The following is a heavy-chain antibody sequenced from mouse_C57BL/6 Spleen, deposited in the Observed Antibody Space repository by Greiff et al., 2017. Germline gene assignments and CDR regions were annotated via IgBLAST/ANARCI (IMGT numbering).Heavy chain of an antibody. V-gene: IGHV1-82*01. J-gene: IGHJ3*01. D-gene: IGHD2-4*01. CDR2: IYPGNGDT. Sequence: QVQLQQSGPELVKPGASVKISCKASGYAFSSSWMNWVKQRPGKGLEWIGRIYPGNGDTNYNGKFKGKATLTADKSSSTAYMQLSSLTSADAAVFYCARSEYDYPIAYWGQGTLVTVSA. CDR3: ARSEYDYPIAY. CDR1: GYAFSSSW.